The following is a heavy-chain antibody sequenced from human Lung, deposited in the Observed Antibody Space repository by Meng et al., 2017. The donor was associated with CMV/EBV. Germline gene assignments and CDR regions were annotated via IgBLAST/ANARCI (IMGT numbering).Heavy chain of an antibody. V-gene: IGHV1-2*02. CDR3: ARKASDYVLRSLDS. Sequence: ASVXVSXKASGYTFTKNYMYWVRQAPGQGLECMGWINPITGVTNFAQKIQGRVTMTRDTSISTAYMELGNLRSDDTAVYYCARKASDYVLRSLDSWGQGTLVTVSS. D-gene: IGHD4-17*01. CDR1: GYTFTKNY. J-gene: IGHJ5*01. CDR2: INPITGVT.